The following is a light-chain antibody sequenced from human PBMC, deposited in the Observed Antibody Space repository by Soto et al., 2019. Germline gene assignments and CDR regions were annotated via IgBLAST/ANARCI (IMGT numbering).Light chain of an antibody. CDR1: SSDVGGYNY. V-gene: IGLV2-8*01. J-gene: IGLJ1*01. Sequence: QPVLTQPPSASGSPGQSVTISCTGTSSDVGGYNYVSWYQQHPGKAPKLMIYEVSKRPSGVPDRFSGSKSGNTASLTVSGLQAEDEADYYCSSYAGSPPYVFGTGTKVTVL. CDR3: SSYAGSPPYV. CDR2: EVS.